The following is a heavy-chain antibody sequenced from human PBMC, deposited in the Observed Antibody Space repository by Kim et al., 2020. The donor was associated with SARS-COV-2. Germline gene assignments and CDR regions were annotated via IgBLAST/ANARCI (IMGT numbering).Heavy chain of an antibody. Sequence: SVKVSCKASGDTFSSYAISWVRQAPGQGLEWMGGIIPIFGTANYAQKFQGRVTITADESTSTAYMELSSLRSEDTAVYYCAGEGSGREGYIRSGVFDPWRQGTLVSVSS. CDR3: AGEGSGREGYIRSGVFDP. D-gene: IGHD2-15*01. CDR2: IIPIFGTA. CDR1: GDTFSSYA. J-gene: IGHJ5*02. V-gene: IGHV1-69*13.